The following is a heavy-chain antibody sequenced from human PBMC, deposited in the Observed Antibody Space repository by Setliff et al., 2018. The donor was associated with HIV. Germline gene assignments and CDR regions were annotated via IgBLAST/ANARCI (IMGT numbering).Heavy chain of an antibody. Sequence: WASVKVSCKASGYTFNNYGISWVRQAPGQGLEWMGWINTHSGYTNYAQNVQGRVTVTMDTSTSTAYMELRSLKSDDTAVYYCARGLSFYDPGGFDYWGQGTLVTVSS. CDR3: ARGLSFYDPGGFDY. CDR1: GYTFNNYG. D-gene: IGHD3-22*01. CDR2: INTHSGYT. J-gene: IGHJ4*02. V-gene: IGHV1-18*01.